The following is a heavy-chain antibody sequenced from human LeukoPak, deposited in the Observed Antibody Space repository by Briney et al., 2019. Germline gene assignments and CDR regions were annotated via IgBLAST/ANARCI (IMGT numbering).Heavy chain of an antibody. CDR3: ARDSHYYYDSSGYYLTLPFDY. J-gene: IGHJ4*02. Sequence: SETLSLTCAVYGGSFSGYYWSRIRQPPGKGLEWIGEINHSGSTNYSPSLKSRVTISVDTSKNQFSLKLSSVTAADTAVYYCARDSHYYYDSSGYYLTLPFDYWGQGTLVTVSS. V-gene: IGHV4-34*01. CDR2: INHSGST. CDR1: GGSFSGYY. D-gene: IGHD3-22*01.